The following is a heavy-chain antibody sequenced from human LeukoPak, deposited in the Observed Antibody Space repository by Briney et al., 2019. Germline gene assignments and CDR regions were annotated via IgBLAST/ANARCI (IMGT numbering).Heavy chain of an antibody. Sequence: PGGSLRLSCAASGFTFSSYSMSWVRQAPGKGLEWVSVISGSGGSTYHADSVKGRFTISRDNSKNTLYPRMNSLRAEDTAVYYCAKGLNWNYDYDMDVWGQGTTVTVSS. CDR3: AKGLNWNYDYDMDV. CDR2: ISGSGGST. V-gene: IGHV3-23*01. CDR1: GFTFSSYS. J-gene: IGHJ6*02. D-gene: IGHD3/OR15-3a*01.